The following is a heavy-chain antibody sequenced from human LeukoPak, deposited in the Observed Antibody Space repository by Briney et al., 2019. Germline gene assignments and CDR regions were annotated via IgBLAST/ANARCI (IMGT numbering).Heavy chain of an antibody. V-gene: IGHV1-2*02. CDR1: GYTFTGYY. CDR2: INPNSGGT. J-gene: IGHJ4*02. D-gene: IGHD6-19*01. CDR3: ARGSSSGWFYTVVLAFDY. Sequence: ASVKVSCKASGYTFTGYYMHWVRQAPGQGLEWVGWINPNSGGTNYAQKFQGRVTMTRDTSISTAYMELSRLRSDDTAVYYCARGSSSGWFYTVVLAFDYWGQGTLVTVSS.